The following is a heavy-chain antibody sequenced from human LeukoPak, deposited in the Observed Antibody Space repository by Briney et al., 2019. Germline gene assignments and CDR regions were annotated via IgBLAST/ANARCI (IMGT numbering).Heavy chain of an antibody. CDR3: ARDSGGTFDY. J-gene: IGHJ4*02. CDR2: ISSSSSYI. D-gene: IGHD2-15*01. Sequence: PGGSLRLSCAASRFTFSSYAMNWVRQAPGKGLEWVSSISSSSSYIYYADSVKGRFTISRDNAKNSLYLQMNSLRAEDTAVYYCARDSGGTFDYWGQGTLVTVSS. CDR1: RFTFSSYA. V-gene: IGHV3-21*01.